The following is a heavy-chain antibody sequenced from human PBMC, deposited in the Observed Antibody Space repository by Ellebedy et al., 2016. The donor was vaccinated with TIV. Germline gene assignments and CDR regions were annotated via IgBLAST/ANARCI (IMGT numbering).Heavy chain of an antibody. CDR2: INPRGGDN. V-gene: IGHV1-46*01. Sequence: ASVKVSCKASGYTFTSYFMYWVRQAPGQGLEWMGIINPRGGDNNYAQRFNGRVTMNRDTSTRTVYMELSSLRSEDTAVYYCARGYKYYYESSGYYYTYWGQGTLVAVSS. J-gene: IGHJ4*02. CDR1: GYTFTSYF. CDR3: ARGYKYYYESSGYYYTY. D-gene: IGHD3-22*01.